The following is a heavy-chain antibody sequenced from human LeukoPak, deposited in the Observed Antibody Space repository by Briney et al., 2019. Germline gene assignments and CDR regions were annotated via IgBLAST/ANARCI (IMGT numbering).Heavy chain of an antibody. CDR3: AGLITGTTYY. J-gene: IGHJ4*02. D-gene: IGHD1-7*01. CDR2: IYYSGST. CDR1: GGSISSYY. Sequence: PSETLSLTCTVSGGSISSYYWSWIRQPPAKGLEWIGYIYYSGSTNYNPSLKSRVTISVDTSKNQFSLKLSSVTAADTAVYYCAGLITGTTYYWGQGTLVTVSS. V-gene: IGHV4-59*01.